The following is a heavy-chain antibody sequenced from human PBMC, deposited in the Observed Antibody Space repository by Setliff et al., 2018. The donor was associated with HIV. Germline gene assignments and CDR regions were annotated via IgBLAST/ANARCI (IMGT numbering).Heavy chain of an antibody. CDR2: ISGSGTYT. CDR3: VRSLSGNSSTYYWAFDF. Sequence: GESLRLYCVTSGFTFTSHSMNWVRLRPGKGLEWVASISGSGTYTHYADSVRGRFTVSRDKAKNSLWLQLDSLKVEETALYFCVRSLSGNSSTYYWAFDFWGQGAPVTVSS. CDR1: GFTFTSHS. V-gene: IGHV3-21*01. D-gene: IGHD3-22*01. J-gene: IGHJ4*02.